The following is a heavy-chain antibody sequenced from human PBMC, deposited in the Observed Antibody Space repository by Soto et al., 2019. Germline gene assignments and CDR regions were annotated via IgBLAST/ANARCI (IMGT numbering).Heavy chain of an antibody. CDR2: IYPADSHV. V-gene: IGHV5-51*01. J-gene: IGHJ5*02. D-gene: IGHD6-13*01. Sequence: VQLVQSGAEVRKPGESLTISCQASGYSFSTSWIGWVRQMPGKGLEWMGVIYPADSHVRYGPSFQGQVTISADKSINTAYLQWSSLKASDSGIYYSARRPMAADGTLLGFDPWGQGTRVTVSS. CDR1: GYSFSTSW. CDR3: ARRPMAADGTLLGFDP.